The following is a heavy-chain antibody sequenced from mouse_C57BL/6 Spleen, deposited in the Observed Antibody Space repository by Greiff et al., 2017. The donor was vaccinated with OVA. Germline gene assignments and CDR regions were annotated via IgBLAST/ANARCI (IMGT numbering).Heavy chain of an antibody. D-gene: IGHD2-14*01. Sequence: VQLQESGPGLVQPSPSLSLPCTVSGFSLTSYGVHWVRQSPGKGLEWLAVIWSGGGTDYNAAFISRIRISKQKSKHQVFFKMNRRQSDDTAIYYWERKEPYRADDYAMDDGGQGTPVTVSS. CDR2: IWSGGGT. CDR1: GFSLTSYG. V-gene: IGHV2-2*01. J-gene: IGHJ4*01. CDR3: ERKEPYRADDYAMDD.